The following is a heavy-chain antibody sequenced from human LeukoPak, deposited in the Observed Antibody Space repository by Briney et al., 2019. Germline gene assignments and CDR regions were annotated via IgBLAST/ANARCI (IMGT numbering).Heavy chain of an antibody. J-gene: IGHJ4*02. CDR1: GGTFSSYA. V-gene: IGHV1-69*05. Sequence: ASVKVSCKASGGTFSSYAISWVRQAPGQGLEWMGGIIPIFGTANYAQKFQGRVTITTDESTSTAYMELSSLRSEDTAVYYCARVVSVAAPVDYWGQGTLVTVSS. CDR3: ARVVSVAAPVDY. CDR2: IIPIFGTA. D-gene: IGHD6-19*01.